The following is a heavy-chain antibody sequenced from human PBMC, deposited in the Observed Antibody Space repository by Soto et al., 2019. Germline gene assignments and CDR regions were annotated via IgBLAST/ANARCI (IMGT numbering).Heavy chain of an antibody. CDR2: IKTDGSST. Sequence: EVQLVESGGALVQPGGSLRLSCAASGFTFSGYWMHWVRQAPGEGLVWVSRIKTDGSSTSYADSVKGRFTISRDNAKNTMYLQMNSLRAEDTAVYYWAREVVGHYKFDYWGQGTLVTVSS. D-gene: IGHD2-15*01. J-gene: IGHJ4*02. CDR1: GFTFSGYW. V-gene: IGHV3-74*01. CDR3: AREVVGHYKFDY.